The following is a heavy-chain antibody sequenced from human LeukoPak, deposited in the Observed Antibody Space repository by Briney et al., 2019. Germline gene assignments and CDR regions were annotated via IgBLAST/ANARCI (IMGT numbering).Heavy chain of an antibody. CDR1: GGSFSAYY. J-gene: IGHJ2*01. Sequence: SETLSLTCAVYGGSFSAYYWSWIRKSPGEGLEWIGEINHSGTTNYNPSLKSLVTISIDSSKNQFSLKLSSVTAADTAMYYFVRATTVVRRFFGLWGRGTLIIVSS. D-gene: IGHD4-23*01. V-gene: IGHV4-34*01. CDR3: VRATTVVRRFFGL. CDR2: INHSGTT.